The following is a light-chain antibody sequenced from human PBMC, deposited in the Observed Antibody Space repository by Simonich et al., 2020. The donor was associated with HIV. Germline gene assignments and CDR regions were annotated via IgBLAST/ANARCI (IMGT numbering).Light chain of an antibody. CDR1: QSLVHSNGYDY. CDR3: MQALQTPLT. CDR2: LGS. Sequence: DIVMTQSPLSLPVTPGEPASISCRSSQSLVHSNGYDYLDWYLQKPGQSPHLLIYLGSNRASRVPDRFSGSGSGTDFTLKISRVEAEDVGVYYCMQALQTPLTFGGGTKVEIK. V-gene: IGKV2-28*01. J-gene: IGKJ4*01.